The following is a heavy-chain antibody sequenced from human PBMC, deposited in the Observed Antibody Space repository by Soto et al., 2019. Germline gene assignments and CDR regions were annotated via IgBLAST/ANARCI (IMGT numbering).Heavy chain of an antibody. D-gene: IGHD2-15*01. Sequence: QVQLVQSGAEVKKPGASVKVSCKASGYAFTGHYMHWVRQAPGQGLEWMGWINPNSGGTIYAQNFRGWVTLTRDTSISTAYMELSSLKSDDTAVYFCARGSPPQGYRVDYWGQGTLVTVSS. J-gene: IGHJ4*02. CDR3: ARGSPPQGYRVDY. V-gene: IGHV1-2*04. CDR1: GYAFTGHY. CDR2: INPNSGGT.